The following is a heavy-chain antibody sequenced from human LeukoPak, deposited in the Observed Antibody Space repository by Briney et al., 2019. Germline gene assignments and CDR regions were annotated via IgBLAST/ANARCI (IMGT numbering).Heavy chain of an antibody. Sequence: GGSLRLSCAASGFTFRRYGMSWVRQAPEKGLEWVSAISGSGSSTYYGDSVKGRFTISRDNSKNTLYLQMNSLRAEDTAVYYCARDVYYGSGSPRLDYWGQGTLVTVSS. CDR2: ISGSGSST. CDR3: ARDVYYGSGSPRLDY. CDR1: GFTFRRYG. V-gene: IGHV3-23*01. D-gene: IGHD3-10*01. J-gene: IGHJ4*02.